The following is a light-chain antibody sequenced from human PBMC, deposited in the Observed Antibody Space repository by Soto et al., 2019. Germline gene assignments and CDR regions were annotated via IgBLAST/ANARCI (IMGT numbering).Light chain of an antibody. V-gene: IGKV3-15*01. CDR2: GAS. CDR3: QQYRT. CDR1: QSVNSN. J-gene: IGKJ1*01. Sequence: EIVLTQSPVTLSVSPGERATLSCRASQSVNSNLAWYQQKPGQAPRLLIYGASTRANGVPARFSGGGSGTEFTLTISSLQYEDFALYYCQQYRTFGQGTKVEIK.